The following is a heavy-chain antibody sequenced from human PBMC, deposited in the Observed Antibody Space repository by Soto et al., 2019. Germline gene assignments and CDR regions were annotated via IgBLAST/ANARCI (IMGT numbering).Heavy chain of an antibody. Sequence: QLQLQESGPGLVKPSETLSLTCTVSGGSISSSSYYWGWIRQPPGKGLEWIGSIYYSGSTYYNPALKSRVTISVHTSKNQFSLKLSSVTAADTAVYYCARHMGGWFDPWGQGTLVTVSS. J-gene: IGHJ5*02. D-gene: IGHD1-26*01. CDR3: ARHMGGWFDP. CDR2: IYYSGST. CDR1: GGSISSSSYY. V-gene: IGHV4-39*01.